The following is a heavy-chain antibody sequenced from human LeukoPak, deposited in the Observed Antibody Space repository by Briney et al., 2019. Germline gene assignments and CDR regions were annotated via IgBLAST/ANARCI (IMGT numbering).Heavy chain of an antibody. J-gene: IGHJ6*03. V-gene: IGHV4-39*07. Sequence: PSETLSLTCTVSGGSISSSSYYWGWIRQPPGKGLEWIGSIFYSGSTYYNPSLKSRVTISVDTSKNQFSLKLSSVTAADTAVYYCARVNYYDSSGYWEPGDYYHYMDVWGKGTTVTVSS. CDR3: ARVNYYDSSGYWEPGDYYHYMDV. CDR1: GGSISSSSYY. CDR2: IFYSGST. D-gene: IGHD3-22*01.